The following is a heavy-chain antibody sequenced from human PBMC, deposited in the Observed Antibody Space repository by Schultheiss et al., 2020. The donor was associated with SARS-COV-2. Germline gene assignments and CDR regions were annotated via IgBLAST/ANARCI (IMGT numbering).Heavy chain of an antibody. CDR3: ARGGSGYGEPFDY. D-gene: IGHD5-12*01. J-gene: IGHJ4*02. CDR1: GYSFTGYW. Sequence: GGSLRLSCKGSGYSFTGYWISWVRQMPGKGLEWMGRIDPSDSYTNYSPSFQGHVTISADKSISTAYLQWSSLKASDTAIYYCARGGSGYGEPFDYWGQGTLVTVSS. V-gene: IGHV5-10-1*01. CDR2: IDPSDSYT.